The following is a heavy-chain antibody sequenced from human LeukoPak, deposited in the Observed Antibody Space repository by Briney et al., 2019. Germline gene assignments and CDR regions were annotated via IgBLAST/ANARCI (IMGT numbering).Heavy chain of an antibody. J-gene: IGHJ4*02. D-gene: IGHD4-23*01. CDR3: ARRAGGYSHPYDY. CDR2: INSDGSST. Sequence: GGSLRLSCAASGFSFSFSSYWMHWVRQAPGKGLVWVSRINSDGSSTSYAESVKGRFTISRDNAKNTLYLQMNSLRAEDTAVYYCARRAGGYSHPYDYWGQGILVTVSS. CDR1: GFSFSFSSYW. V-gene: IGHV3-74*01.